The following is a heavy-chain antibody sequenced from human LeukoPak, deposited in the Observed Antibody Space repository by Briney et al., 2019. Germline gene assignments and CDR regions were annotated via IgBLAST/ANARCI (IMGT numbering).Heavy chain of an antibody. CDR3: ARDTLYGSGSYSDY. J-gene: IGHJ4*02. CDR2: IIPILGIV. V-gene: IGHV1-69*04. Sequence: GASVKVSCKASGGTFSSYAISWVRQAPGQGLEWMGRIIPILGIVNYAQKFQGRVTITADKSTSTAYMELSSLRSEDTAVYYCARDTLYGSGSYSDYWGQGTLVTVSS. D-gene: IGHD3-10*01. CDR1: GGTFSSYA.